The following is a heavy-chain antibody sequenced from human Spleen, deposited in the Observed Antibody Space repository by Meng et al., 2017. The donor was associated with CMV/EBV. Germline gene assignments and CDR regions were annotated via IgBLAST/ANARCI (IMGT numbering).Heavy chain of an antibody. D-gene: IGHD6-6*01. Sequence: GESLKISCAASGFNFRTYGMHWVRQPPGKGLEWVAFIRYDEKTKYYADSVKGRFTISRDNAKNTLFLQMNSLRAEDTAVYYCARSIEARYYYYGMDAWGQGTTVTVSS. J-gene: IGHJ6*02. CDR3: ARSIEARYYYYGMDA. CDR2: IRYDEKTK. CDR1: GFNFRTYG. V-gene: IGHV3-30*02.